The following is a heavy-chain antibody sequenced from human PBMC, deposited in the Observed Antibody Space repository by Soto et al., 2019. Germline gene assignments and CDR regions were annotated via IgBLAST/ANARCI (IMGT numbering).Heavy chain of an antibody. CDR1: GFTFRFFD. CDR2: ISRDGNNK. Sequence: GGSLRLSCETSGFTFRFFDMHWVRQAPGKGLEWVAMISRDGNNKHYGDSVKGRFSISRDNSKNTLYLQMNRLSDDDTAIYYCAKDAYTPFRTTAHDSGGLDHWGRGTLVTVSS. V-gene: IGHV3-30*18. CDR3: AKDAYTPFRTTAHDSGGLDH. J-gene: IGHJ4*02. D-gene: IGHD4-4*01.